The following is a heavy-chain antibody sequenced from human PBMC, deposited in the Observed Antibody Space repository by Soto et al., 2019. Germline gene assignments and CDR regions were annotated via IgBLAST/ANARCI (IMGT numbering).Heavy chain of an antibody. J-gene: IGHJ4*02. D-gene: IGHD5-12*01. CDR2: IYYSGST. CDR1: GGSISSSSYY. CDR3: ARHPVRGYSMIIAY. V-gene: IGHV4-39*01. Sequence: QLQLQESGPGLVKPSETLSLTCTVSGGSISSSSYYWGWIRQPPGKGLEWIGSIYYSGSTYYNPSLKSRVTISVDTSKNQFALKLSSVTAADTAVYYCARHPVRGYSMIIAYWGQGTLVTVSS.